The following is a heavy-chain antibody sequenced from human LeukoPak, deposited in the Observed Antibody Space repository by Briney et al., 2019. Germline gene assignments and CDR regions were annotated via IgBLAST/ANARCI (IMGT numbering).Heavy chain of an antibody. CDR2: NSGSNDNI. V-gene: IGHV3-48*01. CDR3: ASLNSYGPFDY. CDR1: GFTFSPYS. D-gene: IGHD5-18*01. J-gene: IGHJ4*02. Sequence: PGGSLRLSCAASGFTFSPYSMNWVRQAPGKGLEWISYNSGSNDNIWYADSVKGRFIISRDNAKNTLYLQMNSLRAEDTAVYYCASLNSYGPFDYWGQGTLVTVSS.